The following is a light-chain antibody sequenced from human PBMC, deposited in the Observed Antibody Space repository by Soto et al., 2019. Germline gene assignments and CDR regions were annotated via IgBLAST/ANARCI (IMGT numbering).Light chain of an antibody. J-gene: IGKJ3*01. CDR3: LQHYNYPHT. Sequence: DIQMTQSPSSLAASVGDRVTITWGASQGIRTELVWYQQKPGKAPKRLIYGASSLPSGVPSRFSGSGSGTEFTLTVSSLQTEDFATYYCLQHYNYPHTFGPGTQVDIK. CDR2: GAS. V-gene: IGKV1-17*01. CDR1: QGIRTE.